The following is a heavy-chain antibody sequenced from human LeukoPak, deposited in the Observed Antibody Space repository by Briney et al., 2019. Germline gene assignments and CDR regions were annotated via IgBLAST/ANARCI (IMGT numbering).Heavy chain of an antibody. J-gene: IGHJ4*02. D-gene: IGHD3-22*01. Sequence: APVKVSCKASGYTFTGYYMHWVRQAPGQGLEWMGWINPNSGGTNYAQKFQGRVTMTRDTSISTAYMELSRLRSDDTAVYYCAREGYYDSSGYRFDYWGQGTLVSVSS. V-gene: IGHV1-2*02. CDR2: INPNSGGT. CDR3: AREGYYDSSGYRFDY. CDR1: GYTFTGYY.